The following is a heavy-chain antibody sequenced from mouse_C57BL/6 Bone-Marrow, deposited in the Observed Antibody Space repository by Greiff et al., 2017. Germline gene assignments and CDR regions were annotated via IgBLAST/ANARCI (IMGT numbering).Heavy chain of an antibody. CDR2: IDPENGDT. CDR1: GFNIKDDY. Sequence: VQLQQSGAELVRPGASVKLSCTASGFNIKDDYMHWVKQRPEQGLEWIGWIDPENGDTEYASKFQGKATITADTSSNTAYLQLSSLTSEDTAVYYCTTSLYYGGYFDYWGQGTTLTVSS. J-gene: IGHJ2*01. D-gene: IGHD1-1*01. V-gene: IGHV14-4*01. CDR3: TTSLYYGGYFDY.